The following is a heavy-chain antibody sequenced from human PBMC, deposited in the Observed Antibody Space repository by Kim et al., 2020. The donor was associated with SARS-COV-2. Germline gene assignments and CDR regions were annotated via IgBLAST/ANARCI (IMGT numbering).Heavy chain of an antibody. Sequence: GGSLRLSCAASGFTFSSYWMHWVRQAPGKGLVWVSRINSDGSSTSYADSVKGRFTISRDNAKNTLYLQMNSLRAEDTAVYYCARDTAGYSGYDILKYYYYSYGMDVWGQGTTVTVSS. CDR1: GFTFSSYW. J-gene: IGHJ6*02. CDR2: INSDGSST. D-gene: IGHD5-12*01. V-gene: IGHV3-74*01. CDR3: ARDTAGYSGYDILKYYYYSYGMDV.